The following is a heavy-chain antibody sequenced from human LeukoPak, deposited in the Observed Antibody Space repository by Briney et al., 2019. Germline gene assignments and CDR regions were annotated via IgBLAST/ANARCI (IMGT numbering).Heavy chain of an antibody. J-gene: IGHJ4*02. Sequence: SETLSLTCTVSGVSISSSNSYWGWIRQPPGKGLEWIGSIYYSGNTYYNASLKSRVTISVDTSKNQFSLKLSPVTAADTAVYYCARVGVDYSGNIIKYFFDYWGQGTLVTVSS. V-gene: IGHV4-39*07. CDR1: GVSISSSNSY. D-gene: IGHD4-23*01. CDR2: IYYSGNT. CDR3: ARVGVDYSGNIIKYFFDY.